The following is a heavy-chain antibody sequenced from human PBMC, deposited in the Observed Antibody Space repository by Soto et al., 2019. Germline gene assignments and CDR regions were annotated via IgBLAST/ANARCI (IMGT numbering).Heavy chain of an antibody. V-gene: IGHV1-2*04. CDR1: GYTFTGYY. CDR2: INPNSGGT. J-gene: IGHJ6*02. Sequence: ASVKVSCKASGYTFTGYYMHWVRQAPGQGLEWMGWINPNSGGTNYAQKFQGWVTMTRDTSISTAYMELSRPRSDDTAVYYCARLGNSSSWYSYYYYGMDVWGQGTTVTVSS. D-gene: IGHD6-13*01. CDR3: ARLGNSSSWYSYYYYGMDV.